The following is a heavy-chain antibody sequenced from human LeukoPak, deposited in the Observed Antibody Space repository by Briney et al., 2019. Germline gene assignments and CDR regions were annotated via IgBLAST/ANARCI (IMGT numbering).Heavy chain of an antibody. CDR3: ARCAVGYYDYYYMDV. V-gene: IGHV4-59*11. CDR1: GGSISSHY. Sequence: PSETLSLTCTVSGGSISSHYWSWIRQPPGKGLEWIGYIYYSGSTNYNPSLKSRVTISVDTSKNQFSLKLSSVTAADTAVYYCARCAVGYYDYYYMDVWGKGTTVTVSS. J-gene: IGHJ6*03. CDR2: IYYSGST.